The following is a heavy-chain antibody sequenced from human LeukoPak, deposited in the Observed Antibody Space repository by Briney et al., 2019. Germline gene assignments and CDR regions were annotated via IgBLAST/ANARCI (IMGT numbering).Heavy chain of an antibody. CDR3: ARTALTGIYFDY. D-gene: IGHD5-18*01. CDR1: GGSISSYY. CDR2: IYYSGST. Sequence: PSETLSLTCTVPGGSISSYYWSWIRQPPGKGLEWIGYIYYSGSTNYNPSLKSRVTISVDTSKNQFSLKLSSVTAADTAVYYCARTALTGIYFDYWGQGTLVTVSS. J-gene: IGHJ4*02. V-gene: IGHV4-59*01.